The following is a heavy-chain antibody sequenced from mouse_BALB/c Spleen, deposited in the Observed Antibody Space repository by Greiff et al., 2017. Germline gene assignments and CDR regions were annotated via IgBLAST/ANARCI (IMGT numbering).Heavy chain of an antibody. CDR3: ARVTTATKAMDY. CDR2: IDPENGDT. Sequence: VQLQQSGAELVRSGASVKLSCTASGFNITDYYMHWVKQRPEQGLEWIGWIDPENGDTEYAPKFQGKATMTADTSSNTAYLQLSSLTSEDTAVYYCARVTTATKAMDYWGQGTSVTVSS. D-gene: IGHD1-2*01. CDR1: GFNITDYY. J-gene: IGHJ4*01. V-gene: IGHV14-4*02.